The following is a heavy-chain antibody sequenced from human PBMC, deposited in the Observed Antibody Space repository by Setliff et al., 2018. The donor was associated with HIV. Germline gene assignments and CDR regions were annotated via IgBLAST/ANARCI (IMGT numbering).Heavy chain of an antibody. D-gene: IGHD2-2*01. Sequence: LSLTCSVSGVSIVTGGFYYSWIRHHPGKGLEWLGTVYYTGKTYYNPSLQSRLTMSADTSKNQLYLKMNSVTAADTAVYYCARDVRRNHCSSTSCYARDNWFDPWGQGIQVTAPQ. V-gene: IGHV4-31*03. CDR2: VYYTGKT. CDR3: ARDVRRNHCSSTSCYARDNWFDP. J-gene: IGHJ5*02. CDR1: GVSIVTGGFY.